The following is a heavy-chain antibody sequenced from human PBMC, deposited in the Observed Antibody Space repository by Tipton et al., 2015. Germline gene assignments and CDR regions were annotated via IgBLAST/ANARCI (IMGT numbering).Heavy chain of an antibody. CDR3: VKKLRVDGYDS. V-gene: IGHV3-64D*08. J-gene: IGHJ5*01. CDR2: IRSDGGGT. D-gene: IGHD5-24*01. Sequence: GSLRLSCAASGFIFSTYDMHWVRQAPGKGLEYVSAIRSDGGGTVYADSVKGRFTISRDNSKNTLYLQMSSLRPDDTAVYYCVKKLRVDGYDSWGQGTLVTVSS. CDR1: GFIFSTYD.